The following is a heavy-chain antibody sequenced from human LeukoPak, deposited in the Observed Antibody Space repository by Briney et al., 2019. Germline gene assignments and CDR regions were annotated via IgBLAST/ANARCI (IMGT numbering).Heavy chain of an antibody. CDR3: ARDMTTVPPNWYFDL. CDR2: IYYSGST. J-gene: IGHJ2*01. CDR1: GGSISSCY. Sequence: SETLSLTCTVSGGSISSCYWSWIRQPPGKGLEWIGYIYYSGSTNYNPSLKSRVTISVDTSKNQFSLKLSSVTAADTAVYYCARDMTTVPPNWYFDLWGHGTLVTVSS. D-gene: IGHD4-17*01. V-gene: IGHV4-59*01.